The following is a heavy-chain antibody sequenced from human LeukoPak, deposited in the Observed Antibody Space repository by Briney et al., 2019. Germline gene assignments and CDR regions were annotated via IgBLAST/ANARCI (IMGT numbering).Heavy chain of an antibody. V-gene: IGHV3-23*01. CDR1: GLTFSGYA. Sequence: GGSLRLSCAASGLTFSGYAMSWVRQAPGKGLEWVSDISGRGASTNYADSVKGRFTISRDNSKNTLYLQMNSLRAEDTAVYYCAKEYYYDSSGYGDYWGQGTLVTVSS. J-gene: IGHJ4*02. D-gene: IGHD3-22*01. CDR2: ISGRGAST. CDR3: AKEYYYDSSGYGDY.